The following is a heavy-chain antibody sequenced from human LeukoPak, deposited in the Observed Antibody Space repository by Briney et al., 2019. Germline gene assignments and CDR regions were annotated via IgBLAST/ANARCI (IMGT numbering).Heavy chain of an antibody. J-gene: IGHJ4*02. Sequence: GRSLRLSCAASGFTFTNYAMHWVRQTPGKGLEWVALISSDGSKNIYADSVKGRFTISRDNSKNTLYLQMNSLRAEDTAVYYCVKGLVQTTMSYSVDYWGQGALVTVSS. CDR3: VKGLVQTTMSYSVDY. V-gene: IGHV3-30*18. CDR1: GFTFTNYA. CDR2: ISSDGSKN. D-gene: IGHD1-1*01.